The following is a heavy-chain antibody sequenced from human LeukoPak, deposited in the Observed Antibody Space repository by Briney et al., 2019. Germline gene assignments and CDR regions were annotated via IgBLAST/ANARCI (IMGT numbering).Heavy chain of an antibody. CDR1: GFTFSSYA. CDR2: ISYDGSNK. D-gene: IGHD5-24*01. J-gene: IGHJ5*02. CDR3: ARGRRLINWFDP. V-gene: IGHV3-30-3*01. Sequence: GGSLRLSCAASGFTFSSYAMHWVGQAPGKGLEWVAVISYDGSNKYYADSVKGRFTISRDNSKNTLYLQMNSLRAEDTAVYYCARGRRLINWFDPWGQETLVTVSS.